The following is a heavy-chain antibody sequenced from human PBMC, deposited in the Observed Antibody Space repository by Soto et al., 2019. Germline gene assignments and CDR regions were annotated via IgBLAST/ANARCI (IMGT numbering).Heavy chain of an antibody. Sequence: GASVKVSCKASGYTFTSYGISWVQQAPGQGLEWMGWISAYNGNTNYAQKLQGRVTMTTDTSTSTAYMELRSLRAEDTAVYYCAKDSRYCSGGSCYSETKYFQHWGQGTLVTVSS. J-gene: IGHJ1*01. V-gene: IGHV1-18*01. CDR3: AKDSRYCSGGSCYSETKYFQH. D-gene: IGHD2-15*01. CDR2: ISAYNGNT. CDR1: GYTFTSYG.